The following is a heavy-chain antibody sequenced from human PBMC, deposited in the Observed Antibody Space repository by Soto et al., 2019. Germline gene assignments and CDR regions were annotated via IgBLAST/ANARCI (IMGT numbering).Heavy chain of an antibody. CDR1: GFTFSDYD. Sequence: GGSLRLSCEASGFTFSDYDMGWIRQAPWKGLEWVSSISRSGHTIYDADSVKGRFTISRDNAKNSLYLQMNSLRAEDTAVYYCARDENYSDSSGYYGPWFDYWGQGTLVTVSS. CDR3: ARDENYSDSSGYYGPWFDY. J-gene: IGHJ4*02. D-gene: IGHD3-22*01. CDR2: ISRSGHTI. V-gene: IGHV3-11*04.